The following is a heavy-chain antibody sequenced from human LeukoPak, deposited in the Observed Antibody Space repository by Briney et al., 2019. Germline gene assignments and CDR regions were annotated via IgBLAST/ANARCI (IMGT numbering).Heavy chain of an antibody. CDR3: ARVLYGWGNYYYYYMDV. J-gene: IGHJ6*03. D-gene: IGHD3-10*01. CDR1: GGSISSSSYY. Sequence: SETLSLTCTVSGGSISSSSYYWGWIRQPPGKGLEWIGSIYYSGSTNYNPSLKSRVTISVDTSKNQFSLKLSSVTAADTAVYYCARVLYGWGNYYYYYMDVWGKGTTVTVSS. V-gene: IGHV4-39*07. CDR2: IYYSGST.